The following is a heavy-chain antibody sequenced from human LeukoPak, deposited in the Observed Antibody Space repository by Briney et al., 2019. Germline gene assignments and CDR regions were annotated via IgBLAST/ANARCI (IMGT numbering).Heavy chain of an antibody. CDR3: ARSEFEAFDM. J-gene: IGHJ3*02. Sequence: PGGSLRLSCAASGFTVSSNYMSWVRQAPGKGLEWVSSINSNSNYMSYADSVKGRFTISRDNAKNSLYLQMTSLRAEDTAVYYCARSEFEAFDMWGQGTMVTVSS. V-gene: IGHV3-21*01. D-gene: IGHD3-10*01. CDR2: INSNSNYM. CDR1: GFTVSSNY.